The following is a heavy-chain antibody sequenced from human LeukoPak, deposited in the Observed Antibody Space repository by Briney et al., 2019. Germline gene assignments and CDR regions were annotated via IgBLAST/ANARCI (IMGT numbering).Heavy chain of an antibody. CDR2: ISGSGDST. J-gene: IGHJ6*02. CDR1: GFTFSSYA. V-gene: IGHV3-23*01. D-gene: IGHD3-16*01. Sequence: GGSLRLSCAASGFTFSSYAMSWVRQAPGKGLEWVSAISGSGDSTCYGDSVKGRFTISRDNSKNTLYLQMNSLRAEDTAVYYCATSWGPDTSAFRWGRDGMDVWGQGTTVIVS. CDR3: ATSWGPDTSAFRWGRDGMDV.